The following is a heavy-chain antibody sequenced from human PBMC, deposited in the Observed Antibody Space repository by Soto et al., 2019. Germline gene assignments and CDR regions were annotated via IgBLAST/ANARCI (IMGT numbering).Heavy chain of an antibody. CDR2: MNPTRGNT. CDR3: AREYSSGWSKD. V-gene: IGHV1-8*01. Sequence: QVQLVQSGAEVKKPGASVKVSCKASGYTFTSYDINWVRQATGQGLEWMGWMNPTRGNTGYAQKFQGRVTMTRNTSTSTASTALSSLRSEDTAVYYCAREYSSGWSKDWGQGTLVTVSS. J-gene: IGHJ4*02. D-gene: IGHD6-19*01. CDR1: GYTFTSYD.